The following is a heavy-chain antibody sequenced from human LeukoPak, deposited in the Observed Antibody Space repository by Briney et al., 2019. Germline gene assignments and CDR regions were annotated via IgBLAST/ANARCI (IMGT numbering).Heavy chain of an antibody. CDR2: ISNSGGNT. Sequence: GGSLRLSCAASGFTFRNYGMSWVRQAPGKGLECVSAISNSGGNTYYADSVKGRFAISRDNSGNTLYLQMNSLRAEDTAGYYCAKDDGGSYYIYYYYMDVWGKGTTVTISS. V-gene: IGHV3-23*01. CDR3: AKDDGGSYYIYYYYMDV. J-gene: IGHJ6*03. D-gene: IGHD1-26*01. CDR1: GFTFRNYG.